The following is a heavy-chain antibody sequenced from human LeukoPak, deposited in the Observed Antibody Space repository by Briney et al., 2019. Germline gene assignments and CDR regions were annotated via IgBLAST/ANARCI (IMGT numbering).Heavy chain of an antibody. J-gene: IGHJ4*02. CDR3: ARLYLRDHCSSTSCYGLYFDY. D-gene: IGHD2-2*01. Sequence: SETLSLTCAVSGYSITSGYYWGWIRQPPGRGLEWIGSIYHSGSTYYNPSLKTRVTISVDTSKNQFSLKLSSVTAADTAVYYCARLYLRDHCSSTSCYGLYFDYWGQGTLVTVSS. CDR1: GYSITSGYY. CDR2: IYHSGST. V-gene: IGHV4-38-2*01.